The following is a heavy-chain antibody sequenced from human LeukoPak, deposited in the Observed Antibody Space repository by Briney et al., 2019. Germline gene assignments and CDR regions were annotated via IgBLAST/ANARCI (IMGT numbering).Heavy chain of an antibody. CDR1: GYTFTSYG. D-gene: IGHD2-15*01. CDR3: ARSPPARTRISYLDY. V-gene: IGHV1-18*01. Sequence: AASVKVSCKASGYTFTSYGISWVRRAPGQGLEWMGWISAYNGNTNYAQKLQGRVTMTTDTSTSTAYMELRSLRSDDTAVYYCARSPPARTRISYLDYWGQGTLVTVSS. CDR2: ISAYNGNT. J-gene: IGHJ4*02.